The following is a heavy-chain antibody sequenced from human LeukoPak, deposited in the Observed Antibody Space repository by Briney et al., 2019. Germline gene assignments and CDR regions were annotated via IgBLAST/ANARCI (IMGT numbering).Heavy chain of an antibody. J-gene: IGHJ4*02. CDR1: GFTVSSNY. V-gene: IGHV3-53*01. CDR2: IYSGGST. D-gene: IGHD3-22*01. CDR3: AKDQYRYDSSGPFDY. Sequence: GGSLRLSCAASGFTVSSNYMSWVRQAPGKGLEWVSVIYSGGSTYYADSVKGRFTISRDNSKNTLYLQMNSLRAEDTAVYYCAKDQYRYDSSGPFDYWGQGTLVTVSS.